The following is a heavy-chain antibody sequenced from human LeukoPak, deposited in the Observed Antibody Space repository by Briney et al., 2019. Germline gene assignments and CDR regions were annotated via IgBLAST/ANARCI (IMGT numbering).Heavy chain of an antibody. J-gene: IGHJ5*02. CDR2: ISGYNGNT. CDR3: ARGGVVPTARWFAP. CDR1: GYTFSNSG. Sequence: ASVTVSCKTSGYTFSNSGITWVRRAPGQGLEWMGWISGYNGNTNYAQKFQGWVTMTRDTSINTAYMELSRLRSDDTAVYYCARGGVVPTARWFAPWGQGTLVTVSS. V-gene: IGHV1-18*01. D-gene: IGHD2-2*01.